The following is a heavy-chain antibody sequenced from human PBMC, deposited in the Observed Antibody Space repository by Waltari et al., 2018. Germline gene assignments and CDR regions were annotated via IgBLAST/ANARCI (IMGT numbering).Heavy chain of an antibody. CDR2: ISSSGSTI. Sequence: EVQLVESGGGLVQPGGSLRLSCAASGFTFSSYEMNWVRQAPGKGLEWVSYISSSGSTIYYADSVKGELTISRNNAKNSLYLQMNSLRAEDTAVYNGAGEKGGYPGGNVMDVWGQGPRSPSP. CDR3: AGEKGGYPGGNVMDV. CDR1: GFTFSSYE. D-gene: IGHD1-26*01. J-gene: IGHJ6*02. V-gene: IGHV3-48*03.